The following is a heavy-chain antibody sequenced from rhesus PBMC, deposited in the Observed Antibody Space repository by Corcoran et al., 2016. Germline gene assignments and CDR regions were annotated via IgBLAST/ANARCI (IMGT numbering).Heavy chain of an antibody. CDR3: AREGGYVGYCSGGVCYSFDY. CDR1: GYTFTDYY. D-gene: IGHD2-8*01. V-gene: IGHV1S2*01. J-gene: IGHJ4*01. CDR2: INPYNGNK. Sequence: QVQLVQSGAEVKKPGSSVKVSCKASGYTFTDYYMHWVRQAPRQGLEWMGWINPYNGNKKDARKFQVRVTMTRDTSTRTAYMARSSLRSEDTAVYYCAREGGYVGYCSGGVCYSFDYWGQGGLVTVSS.